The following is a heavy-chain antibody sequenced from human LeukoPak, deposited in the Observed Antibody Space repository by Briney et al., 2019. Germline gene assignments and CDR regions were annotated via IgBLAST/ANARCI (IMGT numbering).Heavy chain of an antibody. CDR3: ARGLSMVRGVIVYYFDY. D-gene: IGHD3-10*01. CDR1: GYTLTELS. J-gene: IGHJ4*02. V-gene: IGHV1-8*01. Sequence: ASVKVSCKVSGYTLTELSMHWVRQATGQGLEWMGWMNPNSGNTGYAQKFQGRVTMTRNTSISTAYMELSSLRSEDTAVYYCARGLSMVRGVIVYYFDYWGQGTLVTVSS. CDR2: MNPNSGNT.